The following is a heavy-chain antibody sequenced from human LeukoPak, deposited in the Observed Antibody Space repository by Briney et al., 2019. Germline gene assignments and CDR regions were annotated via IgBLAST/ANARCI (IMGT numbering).Heavy chain of an antibody. CDR3: ARRETEYNWNDGAYCYYGMDV. V-gene: IGHV1-18*01. CDR1: GYTFTSYG. D-gene: IGHD1-1*01. Sequence: ASVKVSCKASGYTFTSYGISWVRQAPGQGLEWMGWISAYNGNTNYAQKLQGRVTMTTDTSTSTAYMELRSLRSDDTAVYYCARRETEYNWNDGAYCYYGMDVWGQGTTVTVSS. J-gene: IGHJ6*02. CDR2: ISAYNGNT.